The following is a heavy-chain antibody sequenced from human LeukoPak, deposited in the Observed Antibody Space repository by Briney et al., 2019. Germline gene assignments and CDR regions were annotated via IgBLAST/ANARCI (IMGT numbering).Heavy chain of an antibody. J-gene: IGHJ6*03. CDR2: IYTSGST. V-gene: IGHV4-61*02. CDR1: GGSISSGSYY. CDR3: ARTNGSGYMGYYYYYMDV. D-gene: IGHD5-18*01. Sequence: PSETLSLTCTVSGGSISSGSYYWSWIRQPAGKGLEWIGRIYTSGSTNYNPSLKSRVTISVDTSKNQFSLKLSSVTAADTAVYYCARTNGSGYMGYYYYYMDVWGKGTTVTISS.